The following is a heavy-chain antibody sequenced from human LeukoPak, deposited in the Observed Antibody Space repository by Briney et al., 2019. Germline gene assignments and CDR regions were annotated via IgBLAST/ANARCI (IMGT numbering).Heavy chain of an antibody. CDR1: GGSISSYY. D-gene: IGHD5-12*01. Sequence: SETLSLTCTVSGGSISSYYWSWIRQPPGKGLEWIGYIYYSGSTNYNPSLKSRVTISVDTSKNQFSLKLSSVTAADTAVYYCARGGSGSFDYWGQGTLVTVSS. CDR2: IYYSGST. J-gene: IGHJ4*02. V-gene: IGHV4-59*08. CDR3: ARGGSGSFDY.